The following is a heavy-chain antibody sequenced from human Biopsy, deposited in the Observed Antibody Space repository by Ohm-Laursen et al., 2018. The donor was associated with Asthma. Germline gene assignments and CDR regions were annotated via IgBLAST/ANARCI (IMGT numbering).Heavy chain of an antibody. J-gene: IGHJ4*02. CDR2: GGSYYDGGLK. V-gene: IGHV3-30-3*01. Sequence: SLRLSCAASGFTFRSYSMHWVRQAPGKGLEWVAVGGSYYDGGLKYYADSVNGRFTVSSADSKNTLNLQMISLRPDDTAVYYCARDVMECSFPAFDFWGQGTLVTVSS. CDR3: ARDVMECSFPAFDF. CDR1: GFTFRSYS. D-gene: IGHD3-3*01.